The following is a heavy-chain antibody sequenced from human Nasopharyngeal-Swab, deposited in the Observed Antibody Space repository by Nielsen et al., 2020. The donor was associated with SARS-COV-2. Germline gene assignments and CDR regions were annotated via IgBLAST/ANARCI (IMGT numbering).Heavy chain of an antibody. Sequence: SETLSLTCTVSGGSISSYYWSWIRQPPRKGLEWIGYIYYSGSTNYNPSLKSRVTMSVDTSKNQFSLKLSSVTAADTAVYYCASHYYDSRGPFDYWGQETLVTVSS. V-gene: IGHV4-59*12. D-gene: IGHD3-22*01. J-gene: IGHJ4*02. CDR1: GGSISSYY. CDR3: ASHYYDSRGPFDY. CDR2: IYYSGST.